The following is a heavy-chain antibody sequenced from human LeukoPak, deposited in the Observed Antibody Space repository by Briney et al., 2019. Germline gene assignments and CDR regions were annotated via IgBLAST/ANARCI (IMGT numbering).Heavy chain of an antibody. V-gene: IGHV3-30*12. CDR1: GFTFSSYG. CDR3: TTHVYYYASGGFFYSDC. J-gene: IGHJ4*02. Sequence: GGSLRLSCAAPGFTFSSYGMHRARQAPGKRLERVALISYDSSNEYYADSVNDRFIISRDDSENTAYLQMNSLKTEDTAVYYCTTHVYYYASGGFFYSDCWGRGTLVTVSS. CDR2: ISYDSSNE. D-gene: IGHD3-22*01.